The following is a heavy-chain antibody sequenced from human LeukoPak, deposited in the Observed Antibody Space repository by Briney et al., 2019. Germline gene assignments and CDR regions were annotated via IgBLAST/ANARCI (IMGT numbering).Heavy chain of an antibody. V-gene: IGHV4-34*01. Sequence: PSETLSLTCAVYGGSFSGYYWSWIRQPPGKGLEWIGEINHNGSTNYNPSLKSRVTISVDTSKNQFSLKLRSVTAADTAVYYCAREGRDPGDHGFDIWGQGTMVTVSS. CDR2: INHNGST. J-gene: IGHJ3*02. CDR1: GGSFSGYY. D-gene: IGHD3-16*01. CDR3: AREGRDPGDHGFDI.